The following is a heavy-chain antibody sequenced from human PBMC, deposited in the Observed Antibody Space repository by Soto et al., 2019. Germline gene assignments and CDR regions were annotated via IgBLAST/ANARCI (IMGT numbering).Heavy chain of an antibody. Sequence: GGSLRLSCAASGFTFSSYSMNWVRQAPGKGLEWVSSIRSSSSYISYADSVKGRLTISRNNAKNSLYLQMTSLRAEDTAVYYGARDDYSNYLSYYYYGMDVWGQGTTVTVSS. J-gene: IGHJ6*02. D-gene: IGHD4-4*01. V-gene: IGHV3-21*01. CDR1: GFTFSSYS. CDR2: IRSSSSYI. CDR3: ARDDYSNYLSYYYYGMDV.